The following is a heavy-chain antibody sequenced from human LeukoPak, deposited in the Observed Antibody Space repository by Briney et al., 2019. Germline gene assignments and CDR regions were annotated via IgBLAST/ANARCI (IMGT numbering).Heavy chain of an antibody. D-gene: IGHD3-10*01. Sequence: ASXQISCKGSGYRFTTYWIVWVRQLPGKGLECMGIIYPGDSDTRYSPSFQGQVTISADKSISTAYLQWSSLKASDTAMYYCARNYASGSSLYGMDVWGQGTTVTVSS. CDR3: ARNYASGSSLYGMDV. V-gene: IGHV5-51*01. CDR1: GYRFTTYW. J-gene: IGHJ6*02. CDR2: IYPGDSDT.